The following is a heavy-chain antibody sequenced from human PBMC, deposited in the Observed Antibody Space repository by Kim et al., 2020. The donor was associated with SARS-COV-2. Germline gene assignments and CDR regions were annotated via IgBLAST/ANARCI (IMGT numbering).Heavy chain of an antibody. J-gene: IGHJ4*02. CDR2: IYWDDDK. V-gene: IGHV2-5*02. CDR3: AHSLLAVAGTGSPRFDY. CDR1: GFSLSTSGVG. Sequence: SGPTLVNPTQTLTLTCTFSGFSLSTSGVGVGWIRQPPGKALEWLTLIYWDDDKRYSPSLKSRLTITKDTSKNQVVLTMTNMDPVDTATYYCAHSLLAVAGTGSPRFDYWGQGTLVTVSS. D-gene: IGHD6-19*01.